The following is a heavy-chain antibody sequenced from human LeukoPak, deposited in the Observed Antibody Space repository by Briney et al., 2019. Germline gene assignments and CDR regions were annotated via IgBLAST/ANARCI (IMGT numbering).Heavy chain of an antibody. CDR2: IKQDGSEE. CDR1: GFTFSSYW. V-gene: IGHV3-7*01. D-gene: IGHD3-3*01. Sequence: GGSLRLSCAASGFTFSSYWMSWVRQAPGKGLEWVANIKQDGSEEYYVDSVKGRFTISRDNAKNSLYLQMNSLRAEDAAVYYCARDLTYDFWSGYYSGYYYMDVWGKGTAVTVSS. J-gene: IGHJ6*03. CDR3: ARDLTYDFWSGYYSGYYYMDV.